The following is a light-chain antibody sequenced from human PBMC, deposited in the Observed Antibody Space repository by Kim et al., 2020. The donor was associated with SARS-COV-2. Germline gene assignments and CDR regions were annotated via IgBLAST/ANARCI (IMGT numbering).Light chain of an antibody. J-gene: IGLJ2*01. V-gene: IGLV3-1*01. CDR2: QDK. CDR3: QAWDSTSVV. Sequence: VSPGQPASITCSGENLGDKYVCWYQQKPGQSPVLVIYQDKKRPSGIPERFSGSNSGNTATLTISGTQAMDEADYYCQAWDSTSVVFGGGTQLTVL. CDR1: NLGDKY.